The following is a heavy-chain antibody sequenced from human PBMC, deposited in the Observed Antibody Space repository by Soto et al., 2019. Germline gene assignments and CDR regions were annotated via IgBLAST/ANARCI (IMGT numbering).Heavy chain of an antibody. CDR2: ISAYNGNT. D-gene: IGHD1-26*01. CDR1: GYTFTSYG. CDR3: ARYTGGCFSPYYYYYYMDD. Sequence: VQLVQSGDEVKKPGASVKVSCKASGYTFTSYGISWVRQAPGQGLEWMGWISAYNGNTNYAQKLQGRGTMTTDTSTSTAYMELRSLRSDDTAVYYCARYTGGCFSPYYYYYYMDDWGKGTTVTVS. J-gene: IGHJ6*03. V-gene: IGHV1-18*01.